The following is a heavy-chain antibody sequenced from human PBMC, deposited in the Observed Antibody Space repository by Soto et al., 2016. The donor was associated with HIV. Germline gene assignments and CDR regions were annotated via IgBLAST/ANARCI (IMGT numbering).Heavy chain of an antibody. CDR1: GYTFSGYY. CDR2: INPNSGGT. D-gene: IGHD3-10*01. CDR3: ARVHITMVEGIDY. Sequence: QVQLVQSGAEVKKPGASVKVSCKASGYTFSGYYIHWVRQAPGQGLEWMGWINPNSGGTNYAQKFQDRVTMTRDTSISTAFMELSRVRSDDTAVYYCARVHITMVEGIDYWGQGTLVTVSS. J-gene: IGHJ4*02. V-gene: IGHV1-2*02.